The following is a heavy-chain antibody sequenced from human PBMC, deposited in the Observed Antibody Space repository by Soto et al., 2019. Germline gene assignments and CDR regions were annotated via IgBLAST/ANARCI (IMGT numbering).Heavy chain of an antibody. CDR3: ATGAWEAVVGRGNWFDS. CDR1: GFTFSSYG. D-gene: IGHD6-19*01. Sequence: GESLRLSCAASGFTFSSYGMHWVRHAPGKGLEWVAVIWYDGSNKYYADSVKGRFTISRDNSKNTLDLQMNSLRAEDTAVYYCATGAWEAVVGRGNWFDSCGQGTLVIVSS. CDR2: IWYDGSNK. J-gene: IGHJ5*01. V-gene: IGHV3-33*01.